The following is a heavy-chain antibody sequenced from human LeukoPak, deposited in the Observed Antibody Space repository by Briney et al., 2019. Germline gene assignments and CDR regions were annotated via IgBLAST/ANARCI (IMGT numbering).Heavy chain of an antibody. CDR1: GFTSSSYW. CDR2: IKQDGSEK. Sequence: PGGSLRLSCAASGFTSSSYWMSWVRQAPGKGLEWVANIKQDGSEKYYVDSVKGRFTISRDNAKNSLYLQMNSLRAEDTAVYYCARDRRDYYDSSGRRGYFDYWGQGTLVTVSS. J-gene: IGHJ4*02. CDR3: ARDRRDYYDSSGRRGYFDY. D-gene: IGHD3-22*01. V-gene: IGHV3-7*01.